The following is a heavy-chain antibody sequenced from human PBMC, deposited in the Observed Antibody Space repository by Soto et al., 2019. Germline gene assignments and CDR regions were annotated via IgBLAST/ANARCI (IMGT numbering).Heavy chain of an antibody. Sequence: GGSLRLSCAASGFTFSTYAMSWVRQAPGKGLEWVSAISGSGAEIYYTDSVRGRFAISRDNSIDTLFLQMSHLKTEDTEVYYCDNHRGYGVFDAYDIWGQGTMVTVSS. CDR3: DNHRGYGVFDAYDI. V-gene: IGHV3-23*01. D-gene: IGHD4-17*01. J-gene: IGHJ3*02. CDR1: GFTFSTYA. CDR2: ISGSGAEI.